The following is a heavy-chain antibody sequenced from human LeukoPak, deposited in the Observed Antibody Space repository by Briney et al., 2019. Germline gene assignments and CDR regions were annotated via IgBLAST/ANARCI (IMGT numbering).Heavy chain of an antibody. D-gene: IGHD6-19*01. Sequence: ASVKVSCKASGYTFTSYGISWVRQAPGQGLDWMGWISAYNGNTNYAQKLQGRVTMTTDTSTSTAYMELRSLRSDDTAVYYCARAGSSGPPGDYYYYYYMDVWGKGTTVTVSS. CDR3: ARAGSSGPPGDYYYYYYMDV. J-gene: IGHJ6*03. V-gene: IGHV1-18*01. CDR1: GYTFTSYG. CDR2: ISAYNGNT.